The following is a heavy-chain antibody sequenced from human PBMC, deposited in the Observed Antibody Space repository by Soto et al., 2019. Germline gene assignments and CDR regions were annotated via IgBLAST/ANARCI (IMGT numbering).Heavy chain of an antibody. D-gene: IGHD1-26*01. V-gene: IGHV3-30*18. J-gene: IGHJ6*02. CDR2: ISYDGSNK. CDR1: GFTFSSYG. Sequence: HPGGSLRLSCAASGFTFSSYGMHWVRQAPGKGLEWVAVISYDGSNKYYADSVKGRFTISRDNSKNTLYLQMNSLRAEDTAVYYCAKDKESEAGAYYYYGMDFWGQGTTVTVSS. CDR3: AKDKESEAGAYYYYGMDF.